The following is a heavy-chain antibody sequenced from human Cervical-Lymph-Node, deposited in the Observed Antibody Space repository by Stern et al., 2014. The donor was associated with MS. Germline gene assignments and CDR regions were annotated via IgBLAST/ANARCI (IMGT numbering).Heavy chain of an antibody. CDR3: ARDHSSSLDY. CDR1: GFTFSSYS. D-gene: IGHD6-13*01. V-gene: IGHV3-21*01. Sequence: EVQLVESGGGLVKPGGSLRLSCAASGFTFSSYSMNWVRQAPGQGMDWVSSNSRSSSYIYYADSVKGRFTIARDNAKNSLYLQMNSLRAEDTAVYYCARDHSSSLDYWGQGTLVTVSS. CDR2: NSRSSSYI. J-gene: IGHJ4*02.